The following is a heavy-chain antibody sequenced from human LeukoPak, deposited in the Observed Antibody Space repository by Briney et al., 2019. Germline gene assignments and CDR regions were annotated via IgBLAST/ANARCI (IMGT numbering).Heavy chain of an antibody. CDR2: IKQDGSVR. D-gene: IGHD5/OR15-5a*01. Sequence: GGSLRLSCVASGFTFSDFWMTWFRQAPGKGLEWVANIKQDGSVRYYVNSVKGRFTISRDNTKNSLYLEMNSLRAEDTAAYYCVPLYAYFDHWGQGALVTVSS. J-gene: IGHJ4*02. CDR3: VPLYAYFDH. CDR1: GFTFSDFW. V-gene: IGHV3-7*01.